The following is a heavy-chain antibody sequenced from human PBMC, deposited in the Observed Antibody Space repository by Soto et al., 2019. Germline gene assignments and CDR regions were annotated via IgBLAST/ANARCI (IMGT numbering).Heavy chain of an antibody. CDR1: GGPFSTYA. V-gene: IGHV1-69*12. D-gene: IGHD5-12*01. J-gene: IGHJ6*02. CDR3: AGGFDPYYYYVMDV. CDR2: IIPLFTTT. Sequence: QVQLVQSGAEVKKPGSSVKVSCKASGGPFSTYAISWVRQAPGQGLEWMGGIIPLFTTTNYAQKFQGRVTITADESTSTAYMELSSLTSEDTAMYYCAGGFDPYYYYVMDVWGQGTAGTVSS.